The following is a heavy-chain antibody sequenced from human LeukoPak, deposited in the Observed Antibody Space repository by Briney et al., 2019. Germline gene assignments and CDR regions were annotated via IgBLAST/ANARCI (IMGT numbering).Heavy chain of an antibody. V-gene: IGHV3-48*01. Sequence: GGSLRLSCAASGFTFSNAWMNWVRQAPGKGLEWVSYIGYRSSPIHYADSVKGRFTISRDNAKNSLYLQMNSLRAEDTAVYYCARAPRADDNWFDPWGQGTLVTVSS. CDR1: GFTFSNAW. J-gene: IGHJ5*02. D-gene: IGHD5-24*01. CDR3: ARAPRADDNWFDP. CDR2: IGYRSSPI.